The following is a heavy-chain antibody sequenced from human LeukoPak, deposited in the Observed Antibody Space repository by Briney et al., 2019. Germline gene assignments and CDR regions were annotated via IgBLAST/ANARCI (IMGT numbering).Heavy chain of an antibody. CDR2: IYYSGST. J-gene: IGHJ3*02. Sequence: PSETLSLTCTVSGGSISSYYWSWIRQPPGKGLEWIGYIYYSGSTNYNPSLKSRVTISVDTSKSQFSLKLSSVTAADTAVYYCARELVATVVTPDAFDIWGRGTMVTVSS. D-gene: IGHD4-23*01. CDR3: ARELVATVVTPDAFDI. CDR1: GGSISSYY. V-gene: IGHV4-59*01.